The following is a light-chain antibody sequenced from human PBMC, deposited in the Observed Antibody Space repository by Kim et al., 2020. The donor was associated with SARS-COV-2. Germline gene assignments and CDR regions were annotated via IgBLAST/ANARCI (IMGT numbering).Light chain of an antibody. V-gene: IGKV1-5*03. J-gene: IGKJ1*01. CDR1: NRVSHW. CDR3: QQYNSNYRT. Sequence: ASVGGRVTITCRASNRVSHWLAWYQQKTPKAPHLLIYKASTLVTWVPSRCIGSRSGREYTLPIISLQHDNDVTYYYQQYNSNYRTFGQGTKVDIK. CDR2: KAS.